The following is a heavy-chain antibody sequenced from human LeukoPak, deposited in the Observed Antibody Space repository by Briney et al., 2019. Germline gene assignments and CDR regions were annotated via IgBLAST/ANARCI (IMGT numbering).Heavy chain of an antibody. J-gene: IGHJ3*02. CDR2: ISSSSSTI. CDR1: GFTFSSYS. CDR3: ARDYRADTAMVKGAFDI. D-gene: IGHD5-18*01. V-gene: IGHV3-48*04. Sequence: PGGSLRLSCAASGFTFSSYSMNWVRQAPGKGLEWVSYISSSSSTIYYADSVKGRFTISRDNAKNSLYLQMNSLRAEDTAVYYCARDYRADTAMVKGAFDIWGQGTMVTVSS.